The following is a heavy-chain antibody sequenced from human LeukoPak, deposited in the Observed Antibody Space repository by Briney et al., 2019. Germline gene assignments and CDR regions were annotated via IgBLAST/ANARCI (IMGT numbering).Heavy chain of an antibody. D-gene: IGHD5-18*01. V-gene: IGHV3-7*01. CDR1: GFTFSSYW. J-gene: IGHJ4*02. CDR2: IKQDGSEK. CDR3: ARDGPARGYSV. Sequence: GGCLRLSCAASGFTFSSYWMSWVRQAPGKGVEWVANIKQDGSEKNYVDSVKGRFTISRDNAKNSLYLQMNSLRAEDTAVYYCARDGPARGYSVWGQGTLVTVSS.